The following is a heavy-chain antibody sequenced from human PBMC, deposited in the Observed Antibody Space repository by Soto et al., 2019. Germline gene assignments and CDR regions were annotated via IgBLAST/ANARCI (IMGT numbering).Heavy chain of an antibody. CDR1: GYTFTGYY. CDR3: ARASALLAAAGTGWFDP. D-gene: IGHD6-13*01. Sequence: QVQLVQSGAEVKKPGASVKVSCKASGYTFTGYYMHWVRQAPGQGLEWMGWINPNSGGTNYAQKFQGRVTMTRDTSISTAYMELSRLRSDDTAVYYWARASALLAAAGTGWFDPWGQGTLVTVSS. CDR2: INPNSGGT. J-gene: IGHJ5*02. V-gene: IGHV1-2*02.